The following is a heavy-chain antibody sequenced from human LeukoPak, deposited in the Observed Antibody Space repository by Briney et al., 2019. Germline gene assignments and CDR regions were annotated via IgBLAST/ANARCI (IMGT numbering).Heavy chain of an antibody. D-gene: IGHD3-10*01. CDR2: ISYDGSNK. V-gene: IGHV3-30-3*01. CDR3: ARDRGQLLWFGEFIY. CDR1: GFTFSSYA. J-gene: IGHJ4*02. Sequence: PGGSLRLSCAASGFTFSSYAMHWVRQAPGKGLEWVAVISYDGSNKYYADSVKGRFTISRDNSKNTLYLQMNSLRAEDTAVYYCARDRGQLLWFGEFIYWGQGTLVTVSS.